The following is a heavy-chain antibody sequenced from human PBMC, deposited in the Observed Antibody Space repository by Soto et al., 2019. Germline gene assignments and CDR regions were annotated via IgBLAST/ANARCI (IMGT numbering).Heavy chain of an antibody. D-gene: IGHD3-16*02. CDR2: INHSGST. V-gene: IGHV4-34*01. CDR3: ARAVGDYVWGSYRVPFYY. Sequence: QVQLQQWGAGLLKPSETLSLTCAVYGGSFSGYYWSWIRQPPGKGLEWIGEINHSGSTNYNPSLKSRVTISVDTSKNQFSLKLSSVTAADTAVYYCARAVGDYVWGSYRVPFYYWGQGTLVTVSS. CDR1: GGSFSGYY. J-gene: IGHJ4*02.